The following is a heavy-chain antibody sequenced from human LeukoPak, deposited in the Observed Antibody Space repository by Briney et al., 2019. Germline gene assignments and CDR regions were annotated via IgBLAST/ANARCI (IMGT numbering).Heavy chain of an antibody. J-gene: IGHJ4*02. Sequence: GASVKVSCKASGYTFTDYAMNWVRQAPGQGLEWMGWTHTNTGNPTYAQGFTGRFVFSLDTSVSTAYLQISSVRAEDTALYYCAREYSSTWYPNYFDYWGQGTLVTVSS. CDR2: THTNTGNP. CDR1: GYTFTDYA. CDR3: AREYSSTWYPNYFDY. V-gene: IGHV7-4-1*02. D-gene: IGHD6-13*01.